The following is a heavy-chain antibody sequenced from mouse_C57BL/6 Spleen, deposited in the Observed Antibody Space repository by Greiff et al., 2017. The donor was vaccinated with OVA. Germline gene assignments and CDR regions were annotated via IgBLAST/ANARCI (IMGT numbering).Heavy chain of an antibody. V-gene: IGHV1-42*01. J-gene: IGHJ1*03. CDR3: ARRREVYYGSSYWYFDV. CDR1: GYSFTGYY. CDR2: INPSTGGT. Sequence: EVHLVESGPELVKPGASVKISCKASGYSFTGYYMNWVKQSPEKSLEWIGEINPSTGGTTYNQKFKAKATLTVDKSSSTAYMQLKSLTSEDSAVYYCARRREVYYGSSYWYFDVWGTGTTVTVSS. D-gene: IGHD1-1*01.